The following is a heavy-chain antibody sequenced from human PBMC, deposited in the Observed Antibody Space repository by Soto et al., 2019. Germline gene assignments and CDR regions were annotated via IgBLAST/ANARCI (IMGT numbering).Heavy chain of an antibody. CDR3: AKDWYCSGGSCYFVGFY. D-gene: IGHD2-15*01. J-gene: IGHJ4*02. CDR1: GFTFSSYG. CDR2: ISYDGSNK. Sequence: HPGGSLRLSCAASGFTFSSYGMHWVRQAPGKGLEWVAVISYDGSNKYYADSVKGRFTISRDNSKNTLYLQMNSLRAEDTAVYYCAKDWYCSGGSCYFVGFYWGQGTLVTVSS. V-gene: IGHV3-30*18.